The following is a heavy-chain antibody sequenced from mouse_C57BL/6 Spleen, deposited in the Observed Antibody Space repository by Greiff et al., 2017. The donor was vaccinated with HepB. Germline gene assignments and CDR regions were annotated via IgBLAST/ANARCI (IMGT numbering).Heavy chain of an antibody. J-gene: IGHJ1*03. CDR3: ARAYGNHWYFDV. CDR2: IYPGSGNT. D-gene: IGHD2-1*01. CDR1: GYTFTDYY. Sequence: QVQLQQPGAELVMPGASVKLSCKASGYTFTDYYINWVKQRPGQGLEWIARIYPGSGNTYYNEKFKGKATLTAEKSSSTAYMQLSSLTSEDSAVYFCARAYGNHWYFDVWGTGTTVTVSS. V-gene: IGHV1-76*01.